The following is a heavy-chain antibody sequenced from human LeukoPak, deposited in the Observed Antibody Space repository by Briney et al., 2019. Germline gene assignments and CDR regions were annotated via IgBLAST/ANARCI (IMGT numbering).Heavy chain of an antibody. D-gene: IGHD6-6*01. CDR1: GFTFSSYA. J-gene: IGHJ6*02. CDR3: AKGIAARKYYGMDV. Sequence: PGGSLRLSCAASGFTFSSYAMSWVRQAPGKGLEWVSAISGSGGSTYYADSVKGRFTISRDNSKNTLYLQMNSLRAEDTAVYYCAKGIAARKYYGMDVWGQGTTVTVFS. V-gene: IGHV3-23*01. CDR2: ISGSGGST.